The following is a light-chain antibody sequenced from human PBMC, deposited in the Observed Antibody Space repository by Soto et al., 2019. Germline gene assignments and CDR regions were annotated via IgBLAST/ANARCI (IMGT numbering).Light chain of an antibody. V-gene: IGKV1-5*01. CDR1: QSISSW. J-gene: IGKJ1*01. CDR2: DAS. CDR3: QQYNSYSWT. Sequence: DIQMTQSPSTLSASVGDRVTITCRASQSISSWLAWYQQKSGKAPKVLIYDASRLESGVPSRFSGSGSGTEFTLTISSLQPDDFATYYCQQYNSYSWTCGQGTKVEIK.